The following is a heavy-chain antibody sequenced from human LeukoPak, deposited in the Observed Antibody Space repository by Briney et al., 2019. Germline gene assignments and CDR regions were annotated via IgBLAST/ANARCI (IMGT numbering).Heavy chain of an antibody. CDR1: GFTFGNYP. Sequence: GGSLKLSCAASGFTFGNYPFSWVRQAPGKGLEWVSVVSANGVSTLYANSVKGRFTISRDNFVNTLYLQMSSLRAEDTAVYYCAKDRGYTTGRDFDFWGQGALVTVSS. J-gene: IGHJ4*02. CDR2: VSANGVST. D-gene: IGHD3-10*01. V-gene: IGHV3-23*01. CDR3: AKDRGYTTGRDFDF.